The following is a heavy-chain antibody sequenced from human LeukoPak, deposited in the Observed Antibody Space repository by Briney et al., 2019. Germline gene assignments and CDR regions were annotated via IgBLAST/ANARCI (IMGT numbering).Heavy chain of an antibody. Sequence: SETLSLTCAVYGGSFSGYYWSWIRQPPGKGLEWIGEINHSGSTNYNPSLKSRVTISVDTSKNQFSLKLSSVTAADTAVYYCARGSRFGYYYDSSGYYWTPLPCFDYWGQGTLVTVSS. J-gene: IGHJ4*02. CDR1: GGSFSGYY. CDR2: INHSGST. CDR3: ARGSRFGYYYDSSGYYWTPLPCFDY. D-gene: IGHD3-22*01. V-gene: IGHV4-34*01.